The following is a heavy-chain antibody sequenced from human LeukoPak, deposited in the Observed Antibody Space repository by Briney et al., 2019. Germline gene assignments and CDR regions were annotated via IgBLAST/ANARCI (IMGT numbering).Heavy chain of an antibody. Sequence: GGSLRLSCAASGFSFSSYWMHWVRQAPGKGLVWVSRINGDGSRTYYADSVKGRFTISRDNAKNTLHVQMNGLRAEDTAVYYCAREASQDYLDYWGQGTLVTVSS. CDR1: GFSFSSYW. CDR2: INGDGSRT. J-gene: IGHJ4*02. CDR3: AREASQDYLDY. V-gene: IGHV3-74*01.